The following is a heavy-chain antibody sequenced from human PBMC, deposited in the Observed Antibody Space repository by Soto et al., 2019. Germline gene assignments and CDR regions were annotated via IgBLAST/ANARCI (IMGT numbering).Heavy chain of an antibody. CDR3: ARGGSGSYYYYGMDV. CDR1: GGSISSGGYY. J-gene: IGHJ6*02. CDR2: IYYSGST. V-gene: IGHV4-31*03. Sequence: PSETLSLTCTVSGGSISSGGYYWSWIRQHPGKGLEWIGYIYYSGSTYYNPSLKSRVTISVDTSKNQFSLKLSSVTAADTAVYYCARGGSGSYYYYGMDVCGQGTTVTVSS. D-gene: IGHD3-10*01.